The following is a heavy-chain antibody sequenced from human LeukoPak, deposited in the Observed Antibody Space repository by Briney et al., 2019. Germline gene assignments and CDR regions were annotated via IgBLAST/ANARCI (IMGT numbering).Heavy chain of an antibody. CDR3: ARVPRRGERFDP. CDR1: GYTFTSYD. CDR2: MNPISGDT. D-gene: IGHD3-10*01. Sequence: ASVKVSCKASGYTFTSYDVNWVRQATGQGLEWMGWMNPISGDTGYALKFQGRVTMSRNTSINTAYMELGSLRSEDTAVDYCARVPRRGERFDPWGQGTLVTVSS. V-gene: IGHV1-8*01. J-gene: IGHJ5*02.